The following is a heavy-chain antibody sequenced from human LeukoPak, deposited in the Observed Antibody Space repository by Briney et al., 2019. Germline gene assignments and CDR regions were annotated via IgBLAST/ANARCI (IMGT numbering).Heavy chain of an antibody. Sequence: PGGSLRLSCAVSEFTFSDYSMTWVRQAPGKGLEWLSYISSSGSTIYYADSVKGRFTTSRDNAKNSLYLQMNSLRAEDTAVYYCAELGITMIGGVWGKGTTVTISS. D-gene: IGHD3-10*02. CDR1: EFTFSDYS. CDR3: AELGITMIGGV. J-gene: IGHJ6*04. CDR2: ISSSGSTI. V-gene: IGHV3-48*04.